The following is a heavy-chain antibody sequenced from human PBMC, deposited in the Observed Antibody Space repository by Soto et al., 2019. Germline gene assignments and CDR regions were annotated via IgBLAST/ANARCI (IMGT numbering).Heavy chain of an antibody. CDR2: INHSGST. V-gene: IGHV4-34*01. Sequence: PSETLSLTCAVYGGSFSGYYWSWIRQPPGKGLEWIGEINHSGSTNYNPSLKSRVTISVDTSKNQFSLKLSSVTAADTAVYYCNRIVDTRREGYYYYGMDVWGKGTKVTVS. CDR3: NRIVDTRREGYYYYGMDV. D-gene: IGHD5-12*01. CDR1: GGSFSGYY. J-gene: IGHJ6*04.